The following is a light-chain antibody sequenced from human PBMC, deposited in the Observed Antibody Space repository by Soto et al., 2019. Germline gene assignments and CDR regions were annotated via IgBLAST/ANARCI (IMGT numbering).Light chain of an antibody. CDR3: SSYTIRSTVV. V-gene: IGLV2-14*03. CDR1: SSDVGAYNY. J-gene: IGLJ2*01. Sequence: QPVLTQPASVSGSPGQSITISCTGTSSDVGAYNYVSWYQHHPGKAPKLMIYDVANRPSGVSNRFSGSKSGNTASLTISGLQAEDEADYYCSSYTIRSTVVFGGGTKVTVL. CDR2: DVA.